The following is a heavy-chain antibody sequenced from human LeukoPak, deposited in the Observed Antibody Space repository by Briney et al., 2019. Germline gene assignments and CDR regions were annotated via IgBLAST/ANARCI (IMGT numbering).Heavy chain of an antibody. J-gene: IGHJ3*02. CDR2: TRNKANSYTT. CDR1: GFTFSNHY. Sequence: GGSLRLSCAASGFTFSNHYMDWVRQAPGKGLEWVGRTRNKANSYTTEYAASVKGRFTISRDDSKNSLYLQMNSLKTEDTAVYYCAREGSGWSGGFGAFEIWGQGTMVTVSS. CDR3: AREGSGWSGGFGAFEI. D-gene: IGHD6-19*01. V-gene: IGHV3-72*01.